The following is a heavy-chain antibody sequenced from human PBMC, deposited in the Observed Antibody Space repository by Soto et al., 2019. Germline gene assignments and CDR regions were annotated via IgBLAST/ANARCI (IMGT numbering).Heavy chain of an antibody. CDR2: ISSEGINK. D-gene: IGHD2-21*02. Sequence: QSGGSLRLSCVASGFTFSSFGIHWVRQAPGKGLEWVAAISSEGINKHYAESLKGRFTISRDNAKNTLYLQMDSLSAEDTGVYYCAREEHIVVVTAIPVEYFLHWGQGTLVTVSS. J-gene: IGHJ1*01. CDR3: AREEHIVVVTAIPVEYFLH. CDR1: GFTFSSFG. V-gene: IGHV3-30*03.